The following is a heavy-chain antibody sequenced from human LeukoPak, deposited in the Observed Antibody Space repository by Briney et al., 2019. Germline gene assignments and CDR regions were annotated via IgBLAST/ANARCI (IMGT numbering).Heavy chain of an antibody. Sequence: PGGSLRLSSAASGFTFSSYGMHWVRQAPGKGLERVAFIRYDGSNKYYADSVKGRFTISRDNSKNTLYLQMNSLRAEDTAVYYCAKGPFWSGYRFDYWGQGTLVTVSS. J-gene: IGHJ4*02. CDR2: IRYDGSNK. CDR3: AKGPFWSGYRFDY. D-gene: IGHD3-3*01. V-gene: IGHV3-30*02. CDR1: GFTFSSYG.